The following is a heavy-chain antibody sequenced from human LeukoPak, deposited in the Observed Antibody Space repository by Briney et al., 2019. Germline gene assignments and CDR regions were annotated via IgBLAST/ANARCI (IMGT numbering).Heavy chain of an antibody. CDR3: AKDKAVEMATMFDY. CDR1: GFTFSSYA. V-gene: IGHV3-23*01. J-gene: IGHJ4*02. CDR2: ISGSGGST. Sequence: GASLSLSCAASGFTFSSYAMSWVRQAPGKGLEWVSAISGSGGSTYYADSVKGRFTISRDNSKNTLYLQMNSLRAEDTAVYYCAKDKAVEMATMFDYWGQGTLVTVSS. D-gene: IGHD5-24*01.